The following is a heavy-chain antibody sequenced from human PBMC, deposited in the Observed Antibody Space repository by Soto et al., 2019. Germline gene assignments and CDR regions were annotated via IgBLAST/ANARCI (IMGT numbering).Heavy chain of an antibody. V-gene: IGHV3-30-3*01. CDR1: GFTFSSYA. D-gene: IGHD4-17*01. Sequence: QVQLVESGGGVVQPGRSLRLSCAASGFTFSSYAMHWVRQAPGKGPEWVAVISYDGSNKYYADSVKGRFTISRDNSKNTLYLQMNSLRAEDTAVYYCARTATWTTRIKFDYWGQGTLVTVSS. CDR2: ISYDGSNK. CDR3: ARTATWTTRIKFDY. J-gene: IGHJ4*02.